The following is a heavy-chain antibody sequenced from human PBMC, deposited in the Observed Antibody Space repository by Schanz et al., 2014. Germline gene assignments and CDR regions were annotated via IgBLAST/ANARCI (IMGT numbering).Heavy chain of an antibody. CDR2: IWYDGSNE. J-gene: IGHJ4*02. Sequence: QVQLVESGGGVVQPGRSLRLSCAASGFTFSNHGMHWVRQSPGKGLEWVALIWYDGSNEYYADSVKGRFTISRDNPKKTLYLQMNSLRADDTAVYYCAKDSGSSSWYPSDYWGQGTLVTVSS. CDR3: AKDSGSSSWYPSDY. V-gene: IGHV3-33*06. D-gene: IGHD6-13*01. CDR1: GFTFSNHG.